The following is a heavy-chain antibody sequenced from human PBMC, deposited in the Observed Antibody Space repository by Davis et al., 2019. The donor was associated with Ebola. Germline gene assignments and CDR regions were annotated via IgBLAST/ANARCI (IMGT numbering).Heavy chain of an antibody. Sequence: GESLKISCKGSGYSFTSYWIGWVRQMPGKGLEWMGIIYPGDSDTRYSPSFQGQVTISADKSISTAYVQWSSLKDSDTAMYYCARTPLSGYSYNDYWGQGTLVTVSS. D-gene: IGHD5-18*01. V-gene: IGHV5-51*01. CDR1: GYSFTSYW. CDR3: ARTPLSGYSYNDY. CDR2: IYPGDSDT. J-gene: IGHJ4*02.